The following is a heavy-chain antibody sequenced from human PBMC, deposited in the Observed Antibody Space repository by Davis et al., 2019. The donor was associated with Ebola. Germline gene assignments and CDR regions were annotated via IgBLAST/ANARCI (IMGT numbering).Heavy chain of an antibody. V-gene: IGHV3-53*01. CDR3: ARPVDFWSGSDY. CDR2: IYSGGST. D-gene: IGHD3-3*01. CDR1: GFAVSSNY. J-gene: IGHJ4*02. Sequence: GGSLRLSCAASGFAVSSNYMSWVRQAPGKGLEWVSVIYSGGSTYYADSVKGRFTISRDNSKNTLYLQMNSLRAEDTAVYYCARPVDFWSGSDYWGQGTLVTVSS.